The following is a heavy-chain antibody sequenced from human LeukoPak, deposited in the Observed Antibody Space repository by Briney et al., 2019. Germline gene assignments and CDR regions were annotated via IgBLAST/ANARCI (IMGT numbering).Heavy chain of an antibody. Sequence: PSETLFLTCAVYGGSFSGYYWSWIRQPPGKGLEWIGEINHSGSTNYNPSLKSRVTISVDTSKNQFSLKLSSVTAADTAVYYCARGPKYYYDSSGYAGYYYYGMDVWGQGTTVTVSS. CDR2: INHSGST. CDR3: ARGPKYYYDSSGYAGYYYYGMDV. J-gene: IGHJ6*02. D-gene: IGHD3-22*01. CDR1: GGSFSGYY. V-gene: IGHV4-34*01.